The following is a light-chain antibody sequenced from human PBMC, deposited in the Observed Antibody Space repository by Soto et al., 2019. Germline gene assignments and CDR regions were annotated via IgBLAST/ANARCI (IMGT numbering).Light chain of an antibody. V-gene: IGLV1-44*01. CDR3: AAWDDSLNGPNYV. J-gene: IGLJ1*01. Sequence: QSALTQPPSASGTPGQSVTISCSGSSSNIGSNTVNWYQQLPGTAPKLLIYANNQRPSGVPDRFSGSKSGTSASLAISGLQSEDEADYYCAAWDDSLNGPNYVFGTGTKVTVL. CDR1: SSNIGSNT. CDR2: ANN.